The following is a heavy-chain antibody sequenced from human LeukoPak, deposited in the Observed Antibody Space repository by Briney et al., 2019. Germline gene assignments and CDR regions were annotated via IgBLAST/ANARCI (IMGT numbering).Heavy chain of an antibody. CDR3: AQRQAAVIAAAGTRGPFDY. J-gene: IGHJ4*02. CDR2: IIPIFGTT. V-gene: IGHV1-69*05. D-gene: IGHD6-13*01. Sequence: SVKVSCKASGGTFSSYAISWVRQAPGQGLEWMGGIIPIFGTTKYAQKFQGRVTITTDEYTSTAYMELSSLRSEDTAMYYCAQRQAAVIAAAGTRGPFDYWGQGTLVTVST. CDR1: GGTFSSYA.